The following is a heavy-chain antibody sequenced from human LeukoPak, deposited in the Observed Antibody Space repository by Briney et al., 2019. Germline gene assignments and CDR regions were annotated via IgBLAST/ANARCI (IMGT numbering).Heavy chain of an antibody. D-gene: IGHD1-26*01. Sequence: SETLSLTCAVYGGSFSGYYWSWIRQPPGKGLEWIGEINHSGSTNYNPSLKSRVTISVDTSKNQFSLKLSSVTAADTAVYYCARLWEYRGSYYAWGEDYFDYWGQGTLVTVSS. CDR3: ARLWEYRGSYYAWGEDYFDY. CDR1: GGSFSGYY. V-gene: IGHV4-34*01. J-gene: IGHJ4*02. CDR2: INHSGST.